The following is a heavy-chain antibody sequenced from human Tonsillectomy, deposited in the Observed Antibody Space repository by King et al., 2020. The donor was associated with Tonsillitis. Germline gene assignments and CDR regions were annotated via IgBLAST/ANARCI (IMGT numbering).Heavy chain of an antibody. D-gene: IGHD5-18*01. CDR2: ISSSSSYI. Sequence: DVQLVESGGGLVKPGGSLRLSCAASGFTFSSYSMNWVRQAPGKGLEWVSSISSSSSYIYYADSVKGRFTISRNNAKNSLYLQMNSLRAEDTAVYYCARRGGGSYGFTPFDYWGQGTLVTVSS. V-gene: IGHV3-21*01. CDR3: ARRGGGSYGFTPFDY. CDR1: GFTFSSYS. J-gene: IGHJ4*02.